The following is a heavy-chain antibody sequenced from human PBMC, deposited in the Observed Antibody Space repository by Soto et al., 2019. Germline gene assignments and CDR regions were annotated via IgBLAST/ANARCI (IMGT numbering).Heavy chain of an antibody. CDR1: GYTFTKYT. CDR3: ARDATLHFDFWKKWNWFDL. CDR2: INAGNGNT. Sequence: VASVKVSCKTSGYTFTKYTIHWVRQAPGQRLEWMGWINAGNGNTEYSQKFQGRVTITRDTSASTAYMELSSLRSEDSGVYYCARDATLHFDFWKKWNWFDLWGQGTLVTVSS. D-gene: IGHD3-3*01. J-gene: IGHJ5*02. V-gene: IGHV1-3*01.